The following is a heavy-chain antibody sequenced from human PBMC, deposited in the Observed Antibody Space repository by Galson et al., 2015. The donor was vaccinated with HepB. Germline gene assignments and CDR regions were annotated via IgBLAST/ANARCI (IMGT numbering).Heavy chain of an antibody. CDR1: GYTLTELS. V-gene: IGHV1-24*01. CDR2: FDPEDGET. Sequence: SVKVSCKVSGYTLTELSMHWVRQAPGKGLEWMGGFDPEDGETIYAQKFQGRVTMTEDTSTDTAYMELSSLRSEDTAVYYCVPRGRYYGSGTFDYWGQGTLVTVSS. CDR3: VPRGRYYGSGTFDY. D-gene: IGHD3-10*01. J-gene: IGHJ4*02.